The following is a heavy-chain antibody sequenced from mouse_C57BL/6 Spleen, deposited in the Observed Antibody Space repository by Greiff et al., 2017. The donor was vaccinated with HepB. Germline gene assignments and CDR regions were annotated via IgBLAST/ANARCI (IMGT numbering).Heavy chain of an antibody. D-gene: IGHD2-2*01. V-gene: IGHV1-64*01. Sequence: QVQLQQPGAELVKPGASVKLSCKASGYTFTSYWMHWVKQRPGQGLEWIGMIHPNSGSTNYNEKFKSKATLTVDKSSSTAYMQLSSLTSEDSAVYYCARDGYGTGYFDYWGQGTTLTVSS. J-gene: IGHJ2*01. CDR1: GYTFTSYW. CDR2: IHPNSGST. CDR3: ARDGYGTGYFDY.